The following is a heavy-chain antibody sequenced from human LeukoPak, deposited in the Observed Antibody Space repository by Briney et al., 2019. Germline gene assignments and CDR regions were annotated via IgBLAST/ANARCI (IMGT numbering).Heavy chain of an antibody. J-gene: IGHJ3*01. CDR3: GKDPNGDYVGAFDF. CDR2: IRGTGGTT. Sequence: GGSLRLSCAASGFTFSDYALIWVRQAPGKGLERISAIRGTGGTTYYADSVKGRCTISRDNSRNTVYLQMSSLRAEDTALYFCGKDPNGDYVGAFDFWGPGTMVTVSS. V-gene: IGHV3-23*01. D-gene: IGHD4-17*01. CDR1: GFTFSDYA.